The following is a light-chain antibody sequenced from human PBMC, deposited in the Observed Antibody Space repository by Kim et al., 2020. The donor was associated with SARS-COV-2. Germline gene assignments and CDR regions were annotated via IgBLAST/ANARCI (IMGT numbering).Light chain of an antibody. CDR3: QQYGSSPRT. CDR2: GAS. CDR1: QSVSSTS. Sequence: SPGERATLFCRASQSVSSTSLGWYQQKPGQAPRLLIFGASSRATGIPDRFSGSGSGTDFTLTISRLEPEDFAVYYCQQYGSSPRTFGQGTKVEIK. V-gene: IGKV3-20*01. J-gene: IGKJ1*01.